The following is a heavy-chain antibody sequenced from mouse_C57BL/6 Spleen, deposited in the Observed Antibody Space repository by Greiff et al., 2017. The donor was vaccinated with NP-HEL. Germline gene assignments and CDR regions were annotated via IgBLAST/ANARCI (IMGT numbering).Heavy chain of an antibody. CDR3: ARGYGSSYVGFAY. V-gene: IGHV5-4*03. CDR1: GFTFSSYA. J-gene: IGHJ3*01. Sequence: DVMLVESGGGLVKPGGSLKLSCAASGFTFSSYAMSWVRQTPEKRLEWVATISDGGSYTYYPDNVKGRFTISRDNAKNNLYLQMSHLKSEDTAMYYCARGYGSSYVGFAYWGQGTLVTVSA. CDR2: ISDGGSYT. D-gene: IGHD1-1*01.